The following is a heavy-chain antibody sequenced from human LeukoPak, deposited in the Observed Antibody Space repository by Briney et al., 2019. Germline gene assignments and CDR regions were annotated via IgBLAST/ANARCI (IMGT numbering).Heavy chain of an antibody. CDR1: GYTFTSYY. D-gene: IGHD1-26*01. CDR2: INPSGGST. J-gene: IGHJ6*02. V-gene: IGHV1-46*01. CDR3: ARQPTRYSGSYFAYYYGMDV. Sequence: ASVKVSCKASGYTFTSYYMHWVRQAPGQGLEWMGIINPSGGSTSYAQKFQGRVTMTRDTSTSTVYMELSSLRSEDTAVYYCARQPTRYSGSYFAYYYGMDVWGQGTTVTVSS.